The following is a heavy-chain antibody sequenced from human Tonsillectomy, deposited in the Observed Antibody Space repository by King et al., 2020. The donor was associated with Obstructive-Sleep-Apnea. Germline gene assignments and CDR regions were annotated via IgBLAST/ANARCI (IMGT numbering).Heavy chain of an antibody. CDR2: ITHSGST. CDR3: ARGASNSSSWYGEYYFDY. Sequence: VQLQQWGAGLLKPSETLSLTCAVYGGSFSGYYWSWICQPPRKGREWIGEITHSGSTNYNPLLKSLVTISVATSKNQFSLKLSSVTAADTAVYYCARGASNSSSWYGEYYFDYWGQGTLVTVSS. V-gene: IGHV4-34*01. CDR1: GGSFSGYY. J-gene: IGHJ4*02. D-gene: IGHD6-13*01.